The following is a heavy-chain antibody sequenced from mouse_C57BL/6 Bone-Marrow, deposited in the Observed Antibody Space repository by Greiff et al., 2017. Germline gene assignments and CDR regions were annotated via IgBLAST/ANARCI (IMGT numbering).Heavy chain of an antibody. CDR2: FESENGDT. CDR3: ASIAY. CDR1: GFNIKDEF. V-gene: IGHV14-4*01. Sequence: EVQLQQSGAELVRPGASVKLSCTASGFNIKDEFMHWVKQRPEQGLEWIGWFESENGDTEYASKFQGKATITVDTSSSTAYLQLSSLTSEDTGVYYCASIAYWGQGTRVTVSA. J-gene: IGHJ3*01.